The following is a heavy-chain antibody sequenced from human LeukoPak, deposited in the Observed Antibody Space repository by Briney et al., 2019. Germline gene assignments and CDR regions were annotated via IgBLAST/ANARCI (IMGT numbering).Heavy chain of an antibody. CDR2: TFNGYT. CDR1: DYTFTSNA. Sequence: GSSVKVSCQASDYTFTSNAIVWVRQAPAQGLECMGWTFNGYTKYAQNLQGRVTMAADTSTTTAYMELRSLRSDDTAVYYCARGNWGHFDYWGQGTLVTVSS. D-gene: IGHD7-27*01. V-gene: IGHV1-18*01. J-gene: IGHJ4*02. CDR3: ARGNWGHFDY.